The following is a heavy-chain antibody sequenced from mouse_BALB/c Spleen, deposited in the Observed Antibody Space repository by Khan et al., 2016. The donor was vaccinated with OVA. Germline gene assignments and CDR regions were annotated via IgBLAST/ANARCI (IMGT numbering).Heavy chain of an antibody. D-gene: IGHD2-14*01. CDR3: ARNRYDYLDY. CDR2: INAETGEP. V-gene: IGHV9-2-1*01. Sequence: QIQLVQSGPELKKPGETVKISCKASGYTFTDYSMHWVRQAPGKGLKWMGWINAETGEPTYADDFKGRFALSLETSAGTAYLEINNLKNEDTATYYCARNRYDYLDYWGQGTTLTVSS. J-gene: IGHJ2*01. CDR1: GYTFTDYS.